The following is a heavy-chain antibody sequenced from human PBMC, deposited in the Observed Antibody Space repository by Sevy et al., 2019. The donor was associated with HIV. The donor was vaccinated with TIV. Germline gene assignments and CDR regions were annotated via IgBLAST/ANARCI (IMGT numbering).Heavy chain of an antibody. Sequence: GGSLRLSCAASGFTFDDYTMYWVRQAPGKGLEWVSGISWNGGYLEYGASVEGRFTISRDNAKKSLYLKMNSLKVEDTALYYCAKSWGYCSGGSCNRRAEFLQHWGQGTLVTVSS. J-gene: IGHJ1*01. CDR1: GFTFDDYT. CDR3: AKSWGYCSGGSCNRRAEFLQH. V-gene: IGHV3-9*01. CDR2: ISWNGGYL. D-gene: IGHD2-15*01.